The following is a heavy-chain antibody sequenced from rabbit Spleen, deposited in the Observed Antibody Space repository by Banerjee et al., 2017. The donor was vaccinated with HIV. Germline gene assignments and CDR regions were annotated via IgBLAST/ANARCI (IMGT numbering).Heavy chain of an antibody. Sequence: QEQLVESGGGLVQPGGSLKLSCKASGFDFSNYGVSWVRQAPGKGLEWIACIYVGSGGGTKYPSWAKGRFTISKTSSTTVTLQMASLTVADTATYFCARDLAGVIGWNFGWWGQGTLVTVS. J-gene: IGHJ4*01. V-gene: IGHV1S45*01. CDR3: ARDLAGVIGWNFGW. CDR1: GFDFSNYG. CDR2: IYVGSGGGT. D-gene: IGHD4-1*01.